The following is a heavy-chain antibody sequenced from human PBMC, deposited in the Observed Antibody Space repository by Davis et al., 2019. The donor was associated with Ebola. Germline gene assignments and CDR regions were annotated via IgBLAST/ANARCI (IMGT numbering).Heavy chain of an antibody. CDR2: ISAYNGKT. D-gene: IGHD4-17*01. CDR3: ARDPGNYGDYDY. CDR1: GYTFTSYG. V-gene: IGHV1-18*01. Sequence: ASVKVSCKTFGYTFTSYGITWVRQAPGQGLEWMGWISAYNGKTSYAQNFQDRVTMTTDTSTTTAYMELRSLTSDDTAVYYCARDPGNYGDYDYWGQGTLVTVSS. J-gene: IGHJ4*02.